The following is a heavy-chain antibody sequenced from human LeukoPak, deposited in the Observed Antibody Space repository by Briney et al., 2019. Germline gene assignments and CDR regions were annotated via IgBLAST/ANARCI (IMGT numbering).Heavy chain of an antibody. Sequence: GGSLSLSCAASGFTFSSNALSWARQAPGKGREWASAISGSGGSTYYADSVKGRFTISRDNSKNTLYLQMNSLRAEDTAVYYCAKGSGITMIVVVITDWGQGTLVTVSS. D-gene: IGHD3-22*01. CDR3: AKGSGITMIVVVITD. J-gene: IGHJ4*02. V-gene: IGHV3-23*01. CDR1: GFTFSSNA. CDR2: ISGSGGST.